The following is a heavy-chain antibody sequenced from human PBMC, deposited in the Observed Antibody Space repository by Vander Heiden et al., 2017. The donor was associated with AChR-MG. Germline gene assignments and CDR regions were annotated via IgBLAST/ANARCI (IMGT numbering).Heavy chain of an antibody. CDR1: GFTFSSYW. CDR2: IKQDGSEK. V-gene: IGHV3-7*01. CDR3: ARDSYCSSTSCPGGWFDP. D-gene: IGHD2-2*01. J-gene: IGHJ5*02. Sequence: EVQLVESGGGLVQPGGSLSLSCAASGFTFSSYWMSWVRQAPGKGLEWVANIKQDGSEKYYVDSVKGRFTISRDNAKNSLYLQMNSLRAEDTAVYYCARDSYCSSTSCPGGWFDPWGQGTLVTVSS.